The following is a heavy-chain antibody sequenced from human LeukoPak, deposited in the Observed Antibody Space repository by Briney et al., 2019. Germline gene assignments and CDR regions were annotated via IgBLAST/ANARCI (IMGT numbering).Heavy chain of an antibody. CDR3: ARMEKRFLDYYYYYYMDV. V-gene: IGHV1-8*03. CDR1: GYTFTSYD. Sequence: ASVKVSCKASGYTFTSYDINWVRQATGQGLEWMGWMNPNSGNTGYAQKFQGRVTITRNTSISTAYMELSSLRSEDTAVYYCARMEKRFLDYYYYYYMDVWGKGTTVTVSS. D-gene: IGHD3-3*01. CDR2: MNPNSGNT. J-gene: IGHJ6*03.